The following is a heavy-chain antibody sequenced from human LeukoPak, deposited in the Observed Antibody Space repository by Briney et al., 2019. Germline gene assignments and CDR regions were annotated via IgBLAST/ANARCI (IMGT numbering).Heavy chain of an antibody. CDR1: GGSISSYD. J-gene: IGHJ4*02. V-gene: IGHV4-59*01. Sequence: PAETLSLTCTVSGGSISSYDWSWIRQPPGKGLEWIGYIYYSGSTNYNPSLKSRVTISVDPSKNQFSLKLSSVTAADTAVYYCARDRGSYWGFFDYWGQGTLVTVSS. CDR2: IYYSGST. D-gene: IGHD1-26*01. CDR3: ARDRGSYWGFFDY.